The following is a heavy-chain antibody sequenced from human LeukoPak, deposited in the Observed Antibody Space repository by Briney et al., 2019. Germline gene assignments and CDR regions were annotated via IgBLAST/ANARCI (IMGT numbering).Heavy chain of an antibody. CDR3: ARDSPRGYCSSTSCYSRGFDP. CDR1: GFTFRIFG. CDR2: IDARSGIT. D-gene: IGHD2-2*02. Sequence: GGSLRLSCAASGFTFRIFGLNWVRQAPGKGPEWVSYIDARSGITYYADSVQGRFTISRDDARESVFLQMDGLRVDDTAVYYCARDSPRGYCSSTSCYSRGFDPWGQGTLVTVSS. V-gene: IGHV3-48*04. J-gene: IGHJ5*02.